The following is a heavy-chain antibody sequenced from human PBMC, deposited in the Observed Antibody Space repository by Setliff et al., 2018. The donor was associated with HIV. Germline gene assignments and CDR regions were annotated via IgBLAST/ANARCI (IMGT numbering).Heavy chain of an antibody. CDR3: VGHYYDPLTGYYVWFFDV. V-gene: IGHV3-15*05. J-gene: IGHJ2*01. Sequence: PGGSLRLSCETSGFIFTNAWMSWVRQSPRKGLEWLARIKSKSDGGTTSYAAPVKDRFTISRDDSRNTLYLQMNSMKSDDTATYYCVGHYYDPLTGYYVWFFDVWGRGTPVTVSS. D-gene: IGHD3-9*01. CDR1: GFIFTNAW. CDR2: IKSKSDGGTT.